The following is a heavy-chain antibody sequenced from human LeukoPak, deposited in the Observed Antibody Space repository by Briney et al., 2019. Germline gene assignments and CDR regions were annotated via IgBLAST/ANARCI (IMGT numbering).Heavy chain of an antibody. CDR3: ARENSSSWYLDY. D-gene: IGHD6-13*01. Sequence: SETLPLTCTVSGGSISTYYWSWIRQPPGKGLEWIGYIYNSGSTNYNPSLKSRVTISVDTSKNQFSLKLSSVTAADTAVYYCARENSSSWYLDYWGQGTLVTVSS. CDR2: IYNSGST. J-gene: IGHJ4*02. CDR1: GGSISTYY. V-gene: IGHV4-59*01.